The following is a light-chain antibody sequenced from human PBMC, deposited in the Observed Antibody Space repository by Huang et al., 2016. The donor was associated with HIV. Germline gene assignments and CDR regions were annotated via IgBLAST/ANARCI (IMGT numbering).Light chain of an antibody. CDR1: QSLLHSDGYTY. Sequence: DVVMTQSPLSLSVTLGQPASISCKSSQSLLHSDGYTYLNWFHKRRGQPPRRLIYKVSKRDSGGPDRFSGIGSGTDFTLEISRVEPDDVGVYYCMQGTHLFTFGPGTTVDIK. CDR2: KVS. CDR3: MQGTHLFT. J-gene: IGKJ3*01. V-gene: IGKV2-30*02.